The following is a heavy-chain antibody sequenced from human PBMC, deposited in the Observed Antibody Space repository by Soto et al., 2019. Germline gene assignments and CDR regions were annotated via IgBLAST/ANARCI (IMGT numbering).Heavy chain of an antibody. Sequence: PGESLKISCKGSGYSFTSYWISWVRQMPGKGLEWMGRIDPSDSYTNYSPSFQGHVTISADKSISTAYLQWSSLKASDTAMYYCARHIPPLYYDSTGDFDYWGQGTLVTVSS. CDR2: IDPSDSYT. V-gene: IGHV5-10-1*01. J-gene: IGHJ4*02. CDR3: ARHIPPLYYDSTGDFDY. CDR1: GYSFTSYW. D-gene: IGHD3-22*01.